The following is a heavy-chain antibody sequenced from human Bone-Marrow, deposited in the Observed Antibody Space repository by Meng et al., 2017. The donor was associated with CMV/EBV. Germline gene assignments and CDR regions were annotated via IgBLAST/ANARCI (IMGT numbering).Heavy chain of an antibody. CDR2: INSDGSST. D-gene: IGHD5-12*01. V-gene: IGHV3-74*01. CDR3: ARTRAKWLRFWTVDYFDY. CDR1: GFTFSSYW. Sequence: GESLKISCAASGFTFSSYWMHWVRQAPGKGLVWVSRINSDGSSTSYADSVKGRFTISRDNAKNTLYLQMNSLRDEDTAVYYCARTRAKWLRFWTVDYFDYWGQGTLVTVSS. J-gene: IGHJ4*02.